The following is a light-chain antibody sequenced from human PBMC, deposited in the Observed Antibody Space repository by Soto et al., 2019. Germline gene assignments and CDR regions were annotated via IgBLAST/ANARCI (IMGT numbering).Light chain of an antibody. CDR3: QQRSNWPPN. J-gene: IGKJ3*01. Sequence: EIVLTQSPATLSLSPGERATLSCRASQSVSSYLAWYQQKPGQAPRLLIYDASNRATGIPARFSGSGSGTDFTLTISSPEPEDFAVYYCQQRSNWPPNFGPGTKVDIK. V-gene: IGKV3-11*01. CDR2: DAS. CDR1: QSVSSY.